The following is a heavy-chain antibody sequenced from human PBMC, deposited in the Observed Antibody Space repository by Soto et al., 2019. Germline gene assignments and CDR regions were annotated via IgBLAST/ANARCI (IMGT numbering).Heavy chain of an antibody. CDR3: ARGPGWSSGWYGREDYYFDY. V-gene: IGHV1-2*04. Sequence: QVQLVQSGAEVKKPGASVKVSCKASGYTFTGYYMHWVRQASGQGLEWMGWINPNSGGTNYAQKFQGWVTMTRDTSISTAYMELSRLRSDDTAVYYCARGPGWSSGWYGREDYYFDYWGQGTLVTVSS. CDR2: INPNSGGT. J-gene: IGHJ4*02. D-gene: IGHD6-19*01. CDR1: GYTFTGYY.